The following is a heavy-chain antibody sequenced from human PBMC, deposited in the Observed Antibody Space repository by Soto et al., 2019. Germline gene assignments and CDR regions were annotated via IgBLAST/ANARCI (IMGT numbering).Heavy chain of an antibody. J-gene: IGHJ6*03. CDR1: GGSISSGGYY. CDR2: IYHSGST. Sequence: PSETLSLTCTVSGGSISSGGYYWSWIRQHPGKGLEWIGYIYHSGSTYYNPSLKSRVTISVDKSKNQFSLKLSSVTAADTAVYYCARGLRDYDFWSGYLPHYYYYYMDVWGKGTTVTVSS. D-gene: IGHD3-3*01. CDR3: ARGLRDYDFWSGYLPHYYYYYMDV. V-gene: IGHV4-31*02.